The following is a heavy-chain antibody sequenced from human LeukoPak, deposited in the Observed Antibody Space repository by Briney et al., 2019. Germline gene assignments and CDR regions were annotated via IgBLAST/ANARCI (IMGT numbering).Heavy chain of an antibody. V-gene: IGHV3-23*01. D-gene: IGHD2-21*02. CDR1: GFTFSDFA. Sequence: GGSLRLSCAAAGFTFSDFAMSWVRQAPGKGLEWVSTITGGGTSTFYADAVKGQFTISRDNSRNTLYLQMNSLRVEDTARYYCAKEAICGADCSSSGTNYWGQGTLVTVSS. CDR2: ITGGGTST. J-gene: IGHJ4*02. CDR3: AKEAICGADCSSSGTNY.